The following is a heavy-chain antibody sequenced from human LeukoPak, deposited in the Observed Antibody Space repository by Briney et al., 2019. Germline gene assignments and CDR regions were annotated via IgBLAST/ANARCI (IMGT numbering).Heavy chain of an antibody. CDR2: INSDGSST. J-gene: IGHJ4*02. CDR1: GFTFSSYW. CDR3: ARGKRWLHPVDY. Sequence: PGGSLRLSCAASGFTFSSYWMHWVRQAPGEGLVWVSRINSDGSSTSYADSVKGRFTISRDNAKNTLYLQMNSLRAEDTAVYHCARGKRWLHPVDYWGQGTLVAVSS. D-gene: IGHD5-24*01. V-gene: IGHV3-74*01.